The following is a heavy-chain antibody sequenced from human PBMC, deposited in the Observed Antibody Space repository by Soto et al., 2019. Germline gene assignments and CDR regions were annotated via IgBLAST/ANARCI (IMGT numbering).Heavy chain of an antibody. V-gene: IGHV3-21*04. J-gene: IGHJ6*02. CDR1: GFTFASYH. CDR3: TTGYCGGVGCYLRRDAFDV. CDR2: INPSSSHI. Sequence: EVQLVESGGGLVMPGGSLRLSCAASGFTFASYHMSWVRQAPGKGLDWVSSINPSSSHIYYADSVRGRFTISRDDSNNSLYLHMNRLRTEDVAIYYCTTGYCGGVGCYLRRDAFDVWGQGTTVMVSS. D-gene: IGHD2-15*01.